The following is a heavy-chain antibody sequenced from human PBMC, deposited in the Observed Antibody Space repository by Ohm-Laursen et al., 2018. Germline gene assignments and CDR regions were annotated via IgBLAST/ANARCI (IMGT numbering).Heavy chain of an antibody. Sequence: SLRLSCTASGFTFDDYAMHWVRQAPGKGLEWVSAISAGGGNTYYADSVKGRFTISRDNSKNTLYLQMNSLRAEDTAVYYCAKRDVSNYHCFDSWGQGTLVTVSS. CDR1: GFTFDDYA. CDR2: ISAGGGNT. D-gene: IGHD4-11*01. CDR3: AKRDVSNYHCFDS. V-gene: IGHV3-23*01. J-gene: IGHJ4*02.